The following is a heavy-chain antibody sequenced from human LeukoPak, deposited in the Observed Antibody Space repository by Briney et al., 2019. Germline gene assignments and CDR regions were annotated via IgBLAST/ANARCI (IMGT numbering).Heavy chain of an antibody. CDR2: IYPGDSDT. V-gene: IGHV5-51*01. CDR3: ARHLVGYSFGWDFDY. J-gene: IGHJ4*02. Sequence: GASLKISWKGSGYSFTSYWIGWGRQMPGKGVEWVGIIYPGDSDTRYSPSLQGQVTISADKSISTAYLQWSSLKASDTAMYYCARHLVGYSFGWDFDYWGQGTLVTVSS. CDR1: GYSFTSYW. D-gene: IGHD5-18*01.